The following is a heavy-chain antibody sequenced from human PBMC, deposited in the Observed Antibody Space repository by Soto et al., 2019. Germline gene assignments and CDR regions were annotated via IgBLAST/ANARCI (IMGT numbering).Heavy chain of an antibody. Sequence: ASLKVSCKASGYGFTSYGITWVRQAPGQGLEWMGWISGYNDDTNYAQKFQGRVTMTTDTYTSTAYMELRSLISDDTAVYYCARDRYDSGGYYSDLIDYWGQGTLVTVSS. D-gene: IGHD3-22*01. CDR1: GYGFTSYG. CDR3: ARDRYDSGGYYSDLIDY. J-gene: IGHJ4*02. V-gene: IGHV1-18*01. CDR2: ISGYNDDT.